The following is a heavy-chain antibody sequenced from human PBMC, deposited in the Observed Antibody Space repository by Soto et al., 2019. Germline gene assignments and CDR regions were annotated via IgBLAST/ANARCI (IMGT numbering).Heavy chain of an antibody. Sequence: ASVKVSCKASGYTFTSYAMHWVRQAPGQRLEWMGWINAGNGNTKYSQKFQGRVTITRDTSASTAYMELSSLRSEDTAVYYCERGGCSSTSCYYRYYYYGMDVWGQGTTVT. D-gene: IGHD2-2*01. V-gene: IGHV1-3*01. CDR2: INAGNGNT. J-gene: IGHJ6*02. CDR1: GYTFTSYA. CDR3: ERGGCSSTSCYYRYYYYGMDV.